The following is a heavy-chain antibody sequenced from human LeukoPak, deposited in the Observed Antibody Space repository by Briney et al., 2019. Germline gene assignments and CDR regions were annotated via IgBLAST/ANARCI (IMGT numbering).Heavy chain of an antibody. CDR2: INPSGGST. D-gene: IGHD4-23*01. V-gene: IGHV1-46*01. J-gene: IGHJ6*02. CDR3: ARGLDYGGNSGRDYYYYGMDV. CDR1: GYTFTSYY. Sequence: ASVTVSCKASGYTFTSYYMHWVRQAPGQGLEWMGIINPSGGSTSYAQKFQGRVTMTRDTSTSTVYMELSSLRSEDTAVYYCARGLDYGGNSGRDYYYYGMDVWGQGTTVTVSS.